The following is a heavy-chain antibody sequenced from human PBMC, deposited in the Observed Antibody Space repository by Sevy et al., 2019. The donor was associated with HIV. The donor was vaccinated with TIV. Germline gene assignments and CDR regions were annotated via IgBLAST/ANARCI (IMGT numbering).Heavy chain of an antibody. J-gene: IGHJ1*01. CDR3: ALERLSSNVAEYFQN. CDR1: GFTFSNYA. V-gene: IGHV3-23*01. CDR2: ISVRGDRK. D-gene: IGHD1-1*01. Sequence: GGSLRLSCAASGFTFSNYAMGWVRQAPGKGLEWVSGISVRGDRKYYADSVKGRFTISRDNSKNYLYLQMNSLRAEDTAVYCCALERLSSNVAEYFQNWGQGTLVTVSS.